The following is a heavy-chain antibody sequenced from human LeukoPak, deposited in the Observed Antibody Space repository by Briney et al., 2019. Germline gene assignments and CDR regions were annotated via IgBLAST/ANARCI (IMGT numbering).Heavy chain of an antibody. V-gene: IGHV3-64*01. CDR1: GSTFSSYA. Sequence: PGGSLRLSCAASGSTFSSYAMHWVRQAPGKGLEYVSGISNNGGFTYYAKSVKDRFTISRDNSKNTLYLQMGSLRAEDMAVYSCAKSYCTSTSCPFDYWGRGTLVTVSS. D-gene: IGHD2-2*01. CDR3: AKSYCTSTSCPFDY. J-gene: IGHJ4*02. CDR2: ISNNGGFT.